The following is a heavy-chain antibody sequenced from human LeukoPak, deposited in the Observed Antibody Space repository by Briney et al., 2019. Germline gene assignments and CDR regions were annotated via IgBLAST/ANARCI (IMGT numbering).Heavy chain of an antibody. D-gene: IGHD2-2*02. Sequence: GGSLRLSCAASGFTFSSYWMHWVRHAPGKGLVWVSRINSDGSSTSYADSVKGRFTISRDNAKNTLYLQMNSLRAEDTAVYYCARDRGYCSSTSCYRFRFDPWGQGTLVTVSS. J-gene: IGHJ5*02. V-gene: IGHV3-74*01. CDR2: INSDGSST. CDR1: GFTFSSYW. CDR3: ARDRGYCSSTSCYRFRFDP.